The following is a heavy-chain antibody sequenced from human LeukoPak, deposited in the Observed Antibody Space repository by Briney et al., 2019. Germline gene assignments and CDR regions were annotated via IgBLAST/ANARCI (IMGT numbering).Heavy chain of an antibody. J-gene: IGHJ4*02. CDR3: ARDIVVGFDY. V-gene: IGHV3-53*01. Sequence: PGGSLRLSCTVSGFTVSSNSMSWVRQAPGKGLEWVSFIYSDNAHYSDSVKGRFTISRDNSKNTLYLQMNSLRAEDTAVYYCARDIVVGFDYWGQGTLVTVSS. CDR1: GFTVSSNS. D-gene: IGHD2-2*01. CDR2: IYSDNA.